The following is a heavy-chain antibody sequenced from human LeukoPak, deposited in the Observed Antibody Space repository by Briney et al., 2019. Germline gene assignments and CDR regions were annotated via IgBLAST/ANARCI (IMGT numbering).Heavy chain of an antibody. D-gene: IGHD3-3*01. CDR2: MNPNSGNT. CDR1: GYTFTSYD. V-gene: IGHV1-8*01. CDR3: ARSQYDFWSGSESKVPWRYYYYYMDV. J-gene: IGHJ6*03. Sequence: ASVKVSCKASGYTFTSYDINWVRQATGQGLEWMGWMNPNSGNTGYAQKFQGRVTMTRNTSISTAYMELSSLRSEDTAVYYCARSQYDFWSGSESKVPWRYYYYYMDVWGKGTTVTVSS.